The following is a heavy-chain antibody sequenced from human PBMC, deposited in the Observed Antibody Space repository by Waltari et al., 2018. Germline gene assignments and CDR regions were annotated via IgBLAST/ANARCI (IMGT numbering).Heavy chain of an antibody. CDR2: IQQDGSAK. CDR3: ARDGQRYCSSTSCRNWFDP. Sequence: EVQLVESGGDLVQPGGSLRLSCAASGFPLRSYWMSWVRQAPGKGVCWLANIQQDGSAKYYVDAVKSRFTISRDNAKNSLYLQMNSLRAEDTAVYYCARDGQRYCSSTSCRNWFDPWGQGTLVTVSS. CDR1: GFPLRSYW. J-gene: IGHJ5*02. V-gene: IGHV3-7*01. D-gene: IGHD2-2*01.